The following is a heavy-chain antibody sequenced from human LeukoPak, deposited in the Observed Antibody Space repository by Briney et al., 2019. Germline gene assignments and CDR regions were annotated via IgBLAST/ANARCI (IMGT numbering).Heavy chain of an antibody. V-gene: IGHV3-64*02. CDR1: GFTFSSYS. CDR2: IRSNGVSM. CDR3: AKMIGNGDRTIDY. D-gene: IGHD4-17*01. Sequence: PGGSLRLSCAASGFTFSSYSMNWVRQAPGKGLECVSGIRSNGVSMYYADSVKGRFTISRDNSKNTLYLQMGSLRAEDMAMYYCAKMIGNGDRTIDYWGQGTLVSVSS. J-gene: IGHJ4*02.